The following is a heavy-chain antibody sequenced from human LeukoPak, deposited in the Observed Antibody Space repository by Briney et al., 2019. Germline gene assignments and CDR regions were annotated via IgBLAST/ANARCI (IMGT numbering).Heavy chain of an antibody. CDR3: ARDRVRAVAGKGNWFDP. J-gene: IGHJ5*02. D-gene: IGHD6-19*01. CDR2: INPNSGGT. Sequence: ASVKVSCKASGYTFTGYYMHWGRQAPGQGLEWMGWINPNSGGTNYAQKFRGRVTMTRDTSISTAYMELSRLRSDDTAVYYCARDRVRAVAGKGNWFDPCGQGTLVTVSS. CDR1: GYTFTGYY. V-gene: IGHV1-2*02.